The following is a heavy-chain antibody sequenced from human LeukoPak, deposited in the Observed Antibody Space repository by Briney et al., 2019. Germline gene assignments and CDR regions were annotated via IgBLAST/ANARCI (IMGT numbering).Heavy chain of an antibody. CDR3: ARYGNGEWLAHYAFDV. V-gene: IGHV3-7*01. Sequence: GGSLRLSCATSGFIFSRYWMSWVRQAPGKGLEWVANINQDESEKNYVDSVKGRFTISRDNAKNSLDPQMNSLRAEDTAVYYCARYGNGEWLAHYAFDVWGQGTMVTVSS. CDR2: INQDESEK. J-gene: IGHJ3*01. CDR1: GFIFSRYW. D-gene: IGHD6-19*01.